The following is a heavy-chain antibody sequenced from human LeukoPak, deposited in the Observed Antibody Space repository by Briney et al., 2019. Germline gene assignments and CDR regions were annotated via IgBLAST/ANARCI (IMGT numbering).Heavy chain of an antibody. J-gene: IGHJ4*02. V-gene: IGHV3-23*01. Sequence: GGSLRLSCAASGFTFTTYAMNWVRQAPGKGLEWVSGIGSGGSTYYADSVKGRFTIPRDNTKNTLYLQMSSLRVEDTAIYYCARAPSGGYDYWGQGTLVTVSS. CDR3: ARAPSGGYDY. CDR1: GFTFTTYA. D-gene: IGHD1-26*01. CDR2: IGSGGST.